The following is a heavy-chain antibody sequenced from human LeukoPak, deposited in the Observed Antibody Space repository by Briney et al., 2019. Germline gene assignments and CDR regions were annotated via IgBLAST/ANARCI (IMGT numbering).Heavy chain of an antibody. CDR2: IYPSDSDT. J-gene: IGHJ4*02. CDR3: ARHSSSMATHY. D-gene: IGHD5-12*01. Sequence: GESLKISYKGSGYRFTSYWVGWVRQMPGKGLEWMGIIYPSDSDTRYSPSFQGQVSISADKSISAAYLQWSSLKASDTAMYYCARHSSSMATHYWGQGTLVTVSS. V-gene: IGHV5-51*01. CDR1: GYRFTSYW.